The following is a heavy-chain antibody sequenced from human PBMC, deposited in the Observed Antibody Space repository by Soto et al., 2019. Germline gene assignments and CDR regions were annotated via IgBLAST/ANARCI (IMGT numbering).Heavy chain of an antibody. CDR2: IYSSGCT. D-gene: IGHD4-17*01. CDR3: ASLHGARFDP. V-gene: IGHV4-4*08. CDR1: GGSISSYY. Sequence: SETLSLTCTVSGGSISSYYWSWIRQPPGKGLEWIGYIYSSGCTNYNASLKSRITISIDTSKNQFSLKLTSVTAADTAVYYCASLHGARFDPWGQGTLVTVSS. J-gene: IGHJ5*02.